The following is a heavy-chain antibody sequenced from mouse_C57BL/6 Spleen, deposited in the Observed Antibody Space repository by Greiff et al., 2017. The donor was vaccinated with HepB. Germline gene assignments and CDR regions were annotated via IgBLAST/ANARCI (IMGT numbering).Heavy chain of an antibody. CDR3: VPNWGYFDY. CDR2: IDPSDSYT. CDR1: GYTFTSYW. V-gene: IGHV1-50*01. D-gene: IGHD4-1*02. Sequence: VQLQQPGAELVKPGASVKLSCKASGYTFTSYWMQWVKQRPGQGLEWIGEIDPSDSYTNYNQKFKGKATLTVDTSSSTAYMQLSSLTSEDSAVYYCVPNWGYFDYWGQGTTLTVSS. J-gene: IGHJ2*01.